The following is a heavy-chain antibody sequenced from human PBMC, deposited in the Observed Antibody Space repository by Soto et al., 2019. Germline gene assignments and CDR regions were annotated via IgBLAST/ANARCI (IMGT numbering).Heavy chain of an antibody. J-gene: IGHJ4*02. V-gene: IGHV3-23*01. CDR2: ISGSAGST. Sequence: GGSLRLSCAASGFTFSSYGMSWVRQAPGKGLEWVSYISGSAGSTYHADSVKGRFTISRDNSKNTLYLQMDGLRVEDTALYYCAKDRYGDYQYYFDYWGQGTLVTVSS. CDR3: AKDRYGDYQYYFDY. CDR1: GFTFSSYG. D-gene: IGHD4-17*01.